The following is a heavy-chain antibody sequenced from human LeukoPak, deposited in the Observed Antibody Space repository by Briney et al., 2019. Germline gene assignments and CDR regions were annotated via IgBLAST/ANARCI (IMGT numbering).Heavy chain of an antibody. D-gene: IGHD3-10*01. CDR1: GYTFTGYY. V-gene: IGHV1-2*02. CDR2: INPNSGGT. J-gene: IGHJ4*02. Sequence: ASVKVSCKASGYTFTGYYMHWVRQAPGQGLEWMGWINPNSGGTNYAQKFQGRVTMTRDTSISTAYMELSRLRSDDTAVYYCAREMGYSYYGSGSSTFDYWGQGTLVTVSS. CDR3: AREMGYSYYGSGSSTFDY.